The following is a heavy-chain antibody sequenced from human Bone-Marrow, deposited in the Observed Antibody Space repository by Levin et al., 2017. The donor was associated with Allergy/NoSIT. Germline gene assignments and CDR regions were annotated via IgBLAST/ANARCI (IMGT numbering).Heavy chain of an antibody. V-gene: IGHV4-31*03. D-gene: IGHD3-10*01. CDR1: GGSISSGGHY. Sequence: SETLSLTCSVSGGSISSGGHYWSWIRQHPGKGLEWIGYINYSGSTYYNPSLESRVTISVDTSKSQFSLKLTSVTAADMAVYYCARDGSETVSWFDPWGQGTLVIVSS. J-gene: IGHJ5*02. CDR2: INYSGST. CDR3: ARDGSETVSWFDP.